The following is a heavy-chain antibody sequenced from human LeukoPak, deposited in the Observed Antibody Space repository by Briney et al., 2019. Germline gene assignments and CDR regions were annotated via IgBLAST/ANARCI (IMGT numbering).Heavy chain of an antibody. CDR1: GFTFSSYW. D-gene: IGHD3-9*01. CDR3: ARDAWDYDILTGGPDY. J-gene: IGHJ4*02. Sequence: PGGSLRLSCAASGFTFSSYWMSWVRQAPGKGLEWVANIKQDGSEKYYVDSVKGRFTISGDNAKNSLYLQMNSLRAEDTAVYYCARDAWDYDILTGGPDYWGQGTLVTVSS. CDR2: IKQDGSEK. V-gene: IGHV3-7*01.